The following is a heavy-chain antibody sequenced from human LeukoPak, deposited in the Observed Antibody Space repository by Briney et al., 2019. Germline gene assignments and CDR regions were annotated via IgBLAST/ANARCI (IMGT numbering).Heavy chain of an antibody. J-gene: IGHJ4*02. Sequence: SVKVSCKASGGTFSSYAISWVRQAPGQGLEWMGRIIPILGIANYAQKFQGRVTITADKSTSTAYMELSSLRSEDTAVYYCWRDPSGYYDSSGPLDYWGQGTLVTVSS. CDR3: WRDPSGYYDSSGPLDY. CDR1: GGTFSSYA. CDR2: IIPILGIA. D-gene: IGHD3-22*01. V-gene: IGHV1-69*04.